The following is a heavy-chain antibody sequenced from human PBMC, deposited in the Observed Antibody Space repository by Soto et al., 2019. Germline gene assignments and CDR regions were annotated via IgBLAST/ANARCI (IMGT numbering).Heavy chain of an antibody. J-gene: IGHJ4*02. CDR2: IDPSDSYA. Sequence: GESLKISCKGSGYTFTTYWISWVRQMPGKGLEWMGRIDPSDSYANYSPSFQGHVTISADKSINTAYLQWSSLQASDTAMYYCARHLAPPYDTIGYYYPYDYWGQGTLVTVSS. V-gene: IGHV5-10-1*01. CDR3: ARHLAPPYDTIGYYYPYDY. CDR1: GYTFTTYW. D-gene: IGHD3-22*01.